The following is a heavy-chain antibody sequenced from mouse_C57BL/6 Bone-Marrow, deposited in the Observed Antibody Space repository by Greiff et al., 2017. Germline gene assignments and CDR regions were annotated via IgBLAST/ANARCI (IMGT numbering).Heavy chain of an antibody. CDR2: ISDGGSYT. V-gene: IGHV5-4*03. Sequence: EVMLVESGGGLVKPGGSLKLSCAASGFTFSSYAMSWVRQTPEKRLEWVATISDGGSYTYYPDNVKGRFTISRDNAKNNLYLQMSHLKSEDTAMYYCARQLWTGTFAYWGQGTLVTVSA. J-gene: IGHJ3*01. D-gene: IGHD4-1*01. CDR1: GFTFSSYA. CDR3: ARQLWTGTFAY.